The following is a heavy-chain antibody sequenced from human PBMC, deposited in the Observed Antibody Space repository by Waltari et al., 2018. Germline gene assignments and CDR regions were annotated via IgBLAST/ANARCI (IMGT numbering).Heavy chain of an antibody. V-gene: IGHV3-33*01. D-gene: IGHD6-13*01. J-gene: IGHJ6*02. CDR3: ARGSSGNYHYYGMDV. CDR2: IWYDGSNK. Sequence: QVQLVESGGGVVQPGRSLRLSCAASGFSFSTYGMHWVRQATGKGLEWVADIWYDGSNKYYGDSVKGRFTISRDNSKNTLYLQMNSLRVEDTAVYYCARGSSGNYHYYGMDVWGQGTTVTVSS. CDR1: GFSFSTYG.